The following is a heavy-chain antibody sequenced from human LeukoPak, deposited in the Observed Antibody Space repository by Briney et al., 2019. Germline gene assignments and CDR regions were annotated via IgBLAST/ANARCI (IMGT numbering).Heavy chain of an antibody. D-gene: IGHD5-24*01. CDR2: IYGGGKI. Sequence: GGSLRLSCAASGFTVSSNYMNWLRQAPGKGLEGVSVIYGGGKIYYADSVKGRFTISRDNSKNTLYLQMNSLGAEDTAVYYCARGAGYNYPYYFDYWGQGTLVTVSS. CDR3: ARGAGYNYPYYFDY. V-gene: IGHV3-53*01. J-gene: IGHJ4*02. CDR1: GFTVSSNY.